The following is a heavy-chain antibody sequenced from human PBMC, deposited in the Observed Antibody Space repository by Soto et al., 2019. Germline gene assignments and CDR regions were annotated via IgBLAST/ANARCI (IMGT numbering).Heavy chain of an antibody. Sequence: ASVKVSCKASGYSFTSYGISWVRRAPGQGLEWMGWISAYNGNTNYAQKLQGRVTMTTDTSTSTAHMELRSLRSDDTAVYYCARDGPAGIAVAGHHYWGQGTLVTVSS. CDR3: ARDGPAGIAVAGHHY. D-gene: IGHD6-19*01. V-gene: IGHV1-18*01. CDR2: ISAYNGNT. J-gene: IGHJ4*02. CDR1: GYSFTSYG.